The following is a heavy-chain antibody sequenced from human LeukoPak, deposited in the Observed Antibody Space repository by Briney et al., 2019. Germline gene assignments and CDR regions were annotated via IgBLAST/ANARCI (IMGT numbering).Heavy chain of an antibody. CDR2: ILHSGST. V-gene: IGHV4-59*01. Sequence: PSETLSLTCTVSGGSISSYYWSWIRQPPGKGLEWIAYILHSGSTTYNPSLRSRVTISIDTSKNQFSLKLSSVTAADTAMYYCASQSYGTSVAYWGQGTLVTVSS. D-gene: IGHD2-2*01. J-gene: IGHJ4*02. CDR3: ASQSYGTSVAY. CDR1: GGSISSYY.